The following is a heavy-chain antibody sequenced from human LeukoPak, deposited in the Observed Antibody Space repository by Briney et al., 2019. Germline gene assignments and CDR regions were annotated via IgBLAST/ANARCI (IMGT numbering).Heavy chain of an antibody. V-gene: IGHV3-23*01. D-gene: IGHD4-17*01. J-gene: IGHJ4*02. Sequence: GGSLRLSCAASGFTFSSYAMSWVRQAPGKGLDWVSSISDSGGSTYYADSMKGRFTISRDNSKNTLYLQMNSLRAEDTAVYYCARGQDGFFDYWGQGTLVTASS. CDR3: ARGQDGFFDY. CDR1: GFTFSSYA. CDR2: ISDSGGST.